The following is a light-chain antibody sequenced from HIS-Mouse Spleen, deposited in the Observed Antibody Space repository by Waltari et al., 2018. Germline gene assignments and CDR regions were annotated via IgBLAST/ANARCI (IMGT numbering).Light chain of an antibody. J-gene: IGKJ3*01. CDR2: DAS. CDR1: QDSSNY. CDR3: QQYDNLHRLT. V-gene: IGKV1-33*01. Sequence: DIQMTQSPSSLSASVGDRVTITCQARQDSSNYLNWYQQKPGKAPKLLIYDASNLETGVPSRFSGSGSGTDFTFTISSLQPEDIATYYCQQYDNLHRLTFGPGTKVDIK.